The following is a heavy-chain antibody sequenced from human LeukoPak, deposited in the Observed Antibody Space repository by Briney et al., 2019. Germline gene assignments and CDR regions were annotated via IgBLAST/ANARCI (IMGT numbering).Heavy chain of an antibody. CDR2: INVGNGDT. D-gene: IGHD3-16*01. V-gene: IGHV1-3*01. CDR3: ARDLYGDYFDY. J-gene: IGHJ4*02. CDR1: GYTFTNNA. Sequence: ASVKVSCKTSGYTFTNNAVHWVRQAPGQRLEFVGWINVGNGDTQYSQKFQGRVSITRDTSASTAYMELSSLTSEDTAVYYCARDLYGDYFDYWGQGTLVTVSS.